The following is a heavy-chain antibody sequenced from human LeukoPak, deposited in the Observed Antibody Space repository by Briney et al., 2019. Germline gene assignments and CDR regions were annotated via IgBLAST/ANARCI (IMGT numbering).Heavy chain of an antibody. CDR1: GFTFSTYP. CDR2: ISSDGSNQ. CDR3: VTGRNYYYDY. J-gene: IGHJ4*02. V-gene: IGHV3-30*01. Sequence: GGSLRLSCAASGFTFSTYPMHWVRQAPGKGLEWVAVISSDGSNQYYADSVKGRFTISRDNSRNTLYLQMNSLRSEDTAVNYCVTGRNYYYDYWGQGTLVTVS. D-gene: IGHD3-22*01.